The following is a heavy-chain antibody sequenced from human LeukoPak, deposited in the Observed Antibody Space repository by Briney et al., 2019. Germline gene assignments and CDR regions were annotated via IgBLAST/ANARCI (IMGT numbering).Heavy chain of an antibody. CDR1: GGSISSSSYY. Sequence: TSETLSLTCSVSGGSISSSSYYWGWIRQPPGKGLEWIGSVYYGGNINYNPSLKSRVTISVDTSKNQFSLKLSSVTAADTAVYYCARGPLITMVRGVTTDPFDYWGQGTLVTVSS. CDR2: VYYGGNI. J-gene: IGHJ4*02. V-gene: IGHV4-39*01. D-gene: IGHD3-10*01. CDR3: ARGPLITMVRGVTTDPFDY.